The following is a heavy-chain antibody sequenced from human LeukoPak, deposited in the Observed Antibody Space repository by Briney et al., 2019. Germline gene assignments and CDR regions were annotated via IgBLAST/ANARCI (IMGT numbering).Heavy chain of an antibody. V-gene: IGHV4-59*01. D-gene: IGHD5-24*01. Sequence: SETLSLTCAVSNGSICRYYWSWIWERPGKGLERIGYISYSGSTNYKPSLKSRVTISPDSSKNQFSLTLSSVTAADPAVYYCARVREWFDPSGQGTPVTAAS. CDR3: ARVREWFDP. CDR1: NGSICRYY. CDR2: ISYSGST. J-gene: IGHJ5*02.